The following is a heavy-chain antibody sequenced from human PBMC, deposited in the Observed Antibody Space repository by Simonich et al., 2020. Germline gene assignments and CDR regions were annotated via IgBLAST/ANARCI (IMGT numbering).Heavy chain of an antibody. Sequence: EVQLVESGGGLVKPGGSLRLSCAASGFTFSSYSMNWVRQAPGEGLEWVSSSSRCSSYIYYADSVKGRFTIARDNAKNSLYLQMNSLRAEDTAVYYCARKRFLEWFFDYWGQGTLVTVSS. J-gene: IGHJ4*02. CDR3: ARKRFLEWFFDY. CDR2: SSRCSSYI. V-gene: IGHV3-21*01. D-gene: IGHD3-3*01. CDR1: GFTFSSYS.